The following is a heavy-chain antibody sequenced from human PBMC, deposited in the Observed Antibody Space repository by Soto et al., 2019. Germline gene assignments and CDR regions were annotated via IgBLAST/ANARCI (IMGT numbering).Heavy chain of an antibody. V-gene: IGHV3-30-3*01. D-gene: IGHD6-13*01. CDR3: ARDPWRGQQLNWFDP. Sequence: GGSLRLSCAASGFTFSSYAMHWVRQAPGKGLEWVAVISYDGSNKYYADSVKGRFTISRDNSKNTLYLQMNSLRAEDTAVYSCARDPWRGQQLNWFDPWGQGTLVTVSS. CDR1: GFTFSSYA. CDR2: ISYDGSNK. J-gene: IGHJ5*02.